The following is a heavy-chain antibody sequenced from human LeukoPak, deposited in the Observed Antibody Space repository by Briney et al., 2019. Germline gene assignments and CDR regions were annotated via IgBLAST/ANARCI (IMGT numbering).Heavy chain of an antibody. CDR2: IYTSGST. V-gene: IGHV4-61*02. CDR1: GGSISSGSYY. Sequence: ASETLSLTCTVSGGSISSGSYYWSWIRQPAGKGLEWIGRIYTSGSTNYNPSLKSRVTISVDTSKNQFSLKLSSVTAADTAVYYCARSYTTYYYYYMDVWGKGTTVTVSS. CDR3: ARSYTTYYYYYMDV. J-gene: IGHJ6*03. D-gene: IGHD2/OR15-2a*01.